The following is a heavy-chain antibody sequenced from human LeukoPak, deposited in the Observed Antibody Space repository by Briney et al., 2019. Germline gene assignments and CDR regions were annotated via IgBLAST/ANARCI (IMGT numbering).Heavy chain of an antibody. V-gene: IGHV3-30*04. J-gene: IGHJ4*02. CDR2: ISYDGSDK. Sequence: GRSLRLSCAASGFTFSSYAMHWVRQAPGKGLEWVASISYDGSDKYYAASVKGRFTISRDDSKNTLDVQLNSLRAEDTAVYYCARVRGDYFEYWGQGTLVTVSS. CDR1: GFTFSSYA. D-gene: IGHD3-16*01. CDR3: ARVRGDYFEY.